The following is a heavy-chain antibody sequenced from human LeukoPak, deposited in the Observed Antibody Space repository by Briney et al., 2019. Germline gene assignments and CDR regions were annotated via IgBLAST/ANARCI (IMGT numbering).Heavy chain of an antibody. J-gene: IGHJ4*02. CDR3: ARARFGYNRGPFDY. D-gene: IGHD5-24*01. CDR1: GFTFSNYA. V-gene: IGHV3-30-3*01. CDR2: ISYDGSNK. Sequence: HTGGSLRLSCAASGFTFSNYAIRWVRQAPGKGLEWVAFISYDGSNKHYADSVKGRFTISRDNSKNTLYLQMNSLRPEDTAVYYCARARFGYNRGPFDYWGQGILVTVSS.